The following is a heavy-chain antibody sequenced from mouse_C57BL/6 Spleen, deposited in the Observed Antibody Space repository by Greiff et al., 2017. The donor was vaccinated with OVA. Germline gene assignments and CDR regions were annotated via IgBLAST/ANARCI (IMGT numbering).Heavy chain of an antibody. CDR3: ARSEPRYYGSSYIFDY. J-gene: IGHJ2*01. D-gene: IGHD1-1*01. V-gene: IGHV1-55*01. Sequence: VQLQQPGAELVKPGASVKMSCKASGYTFTSYWITWVKQRPGQGLEWIGDIYPGSGSTNYNEKFKSKATLTVDTSSSTAYIQLSSLTSEDSAVYYCARSEPRYYGSSYIFDYWGQGTTLTVSS. CDR1: GYTFTSYW. CDR2: IYPGSGST.